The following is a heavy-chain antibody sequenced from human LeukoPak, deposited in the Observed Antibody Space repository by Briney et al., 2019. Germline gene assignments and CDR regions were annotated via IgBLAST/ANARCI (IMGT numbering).Heavy chain of an antibody. CDR1: GFTFSSYA. V-gene: IGHV3-30-3*01. D-gene: IGHD3-16*01. Sequence: GGSLRLSCAASGFTFSSYAMHWVRQAPGKGLEWVAVISYDGSNKYYADSVKGRFTISRDNAKNTLYLQMNSLGADDTAVYYCATAGYYRFDYWGQGTLVTVSS. J-gene: IGHJ4*02. CDR2: ISYDGSNK. CDR3: ATAGYYRFDY.